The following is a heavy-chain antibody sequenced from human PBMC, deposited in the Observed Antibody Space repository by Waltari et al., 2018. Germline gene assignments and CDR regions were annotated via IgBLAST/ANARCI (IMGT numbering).Heavy chain of an antibody. D-gene: IGHD2-15*01. CDR1: GFTFSSYA. Sequence: QVQLVESGGGVVQPGRSLRLSCAASGFTFSSYAMSWVRQAPGKGLEWVALISYEGSDKYYADSVKGRFTISRDNSKNTLYLQMNSLRAEDTAVYYCARGVVVAAPPDYWGQGTLVTVSS. CDR3: ARGVVVAAPPDY. CDR2: ISYEGSDK. V-gene: IGHV3-30*01. J-gene: IGHJ4*02.